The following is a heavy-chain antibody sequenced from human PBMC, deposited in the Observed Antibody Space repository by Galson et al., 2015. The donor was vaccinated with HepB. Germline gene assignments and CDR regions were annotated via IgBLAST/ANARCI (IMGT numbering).Heavy chain of an antibody. D-gene: IGHD2-15*01. CDR1: GYTFTSYD. V-gene: IGHV1-8*01. CDR2: MNPNSGNT. Sequence: SVKVSCKASGYTFTSYDINWVRQATGQGLEWMGWMNPNSGNTGYAQKFQGRVTMTRNTSISTAYMELSSLRSEDTAVYYCAILEGLGYCSGGSCYSTAFDIWGQGTMVTVSS. CDR3: AILEGLGYCSGGSCYSTAFDI. J-gene: IGHJ3*02.